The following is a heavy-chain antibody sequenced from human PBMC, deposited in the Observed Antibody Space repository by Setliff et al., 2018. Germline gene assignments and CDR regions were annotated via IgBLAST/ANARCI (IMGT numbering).Heavy chain of an antibody. CDR3: ARRWETGDQDAYDI. Sequence: ASVKVSCKTSGYTFNDYGITWVRQVPGQGLEWMGWINNYNFNTKSAQKFQGRVTMTTDTSTSKAYMELRSLTSDDTAVYYCARRWETGDQDAYDIWGQGTMVTVSS. CDR1: GYTFNDYG. J-gene: IGHJ3*02. V-gene: IGHV1-18*01. CDR2: INNYNFNT. D-gene: IGHD7-27*01.